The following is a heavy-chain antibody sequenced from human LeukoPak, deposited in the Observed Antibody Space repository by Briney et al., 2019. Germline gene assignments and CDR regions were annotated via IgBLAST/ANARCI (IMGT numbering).Heavy chain of an antibody. D-gene: IGHD6-6*01. J-gene: IGHJ4*02. CDR1: GFTFSSYS. CDR2: ISTSSSYI. V-gene: IGHV3-21*06. Sequence: GGSLRLSCAASGFTFSSYSMNWVRQAPGKGLEWVSSISTSSSYIYYADSMKGRFTISRHNAKNSLYLQMNNLSAEDTAIYYCARADSNIAARRVGFDSWGQGTLVTVSS. CDR3: ARADSNIAARRVGFDS.